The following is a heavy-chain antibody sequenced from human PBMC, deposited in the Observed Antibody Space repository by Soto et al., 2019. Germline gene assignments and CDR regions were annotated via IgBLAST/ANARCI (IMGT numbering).Heavy chain of an antibody. CDR2: IIPIFGTA. V-gene: IGHV1-69*06. Sequence: SVKVSCKASGGTFSSYAISWVRQAPGQGLEWMGGIIPIFGTANYAQKFQGRVTITADKSTSTAYMELSSLRSEDTAVYYCARIKGSYYTAFDYWGQGTLVTVSS. CDR1: GGTFSSYA. D-gene: IGHD3-10*01. CDR3: ARIKGSYYTAFDY. J-gene: IGHJ4*02.